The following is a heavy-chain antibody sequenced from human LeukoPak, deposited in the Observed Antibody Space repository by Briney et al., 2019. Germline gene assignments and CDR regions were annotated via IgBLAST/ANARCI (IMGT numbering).Heavy chain of an antibody. D-gene: IGHD3-9*01. J-gene: IGHJ3*02. CDR2: INPNSGGT. V-gene: IGHV1-2*02. Sequence: GASVKVSCKASGYTFIDYYINWVRQAPGQGLEWMGWINPNSGGTKYAQKFQGRVTLTRDTSINTAYMELSRLISDDTAVYYCAGNYKILTGYYDDDGFDIWGQGQRSPSLQ. CDR3: AGNYKILTGYYDDDGFDI. CDR1: GYTFIDYY.